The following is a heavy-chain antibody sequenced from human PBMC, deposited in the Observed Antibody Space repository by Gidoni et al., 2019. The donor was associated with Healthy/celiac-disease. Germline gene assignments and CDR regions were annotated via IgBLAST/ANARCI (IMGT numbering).Heavy chain of an antibody. CDR3: ASFLDIVVVPAAIPDGMDV. Sequence: QVQLVQSGAEVTKPGSSVTVSCKASGGTFSSYAISWVRQAPGQGLEWMGGIIPIFGTANYAQKFQGRVTITADESTSTAYMELSSLRSEDTAVYYCASFLDIVVVPAAIPDGMDVWGQGTTVTVSS. J-gene: IGHJ6*02. CDR1: GGTFSSYA. V-gene: IGHV1-69*01. CDR2: IIPIFGTA. D-gene: IGHD2-2*02.